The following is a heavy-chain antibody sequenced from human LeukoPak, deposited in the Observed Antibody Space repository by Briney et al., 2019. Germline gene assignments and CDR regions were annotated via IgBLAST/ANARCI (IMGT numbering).Heavy chain of an antibody. CDR1: GVSISSSSYY. CDR2: IYYSGST. V-gene: IGHV4-39*01. J-gene: IGHJ4*02. CDR3: ASGYSYGYVSDYFDY. Sequence: PSETLSLTCTVSGVSISSSSYYWGWIRQPPGKGLEWIGSIYYSGSTYYNPSLKSRVTISVDTSKNQFSLKLSSVTDADTAVYYCASGYSYGYVSDYFDYWGQGTLVTVSS. D-gene: IGHD5-18*01.